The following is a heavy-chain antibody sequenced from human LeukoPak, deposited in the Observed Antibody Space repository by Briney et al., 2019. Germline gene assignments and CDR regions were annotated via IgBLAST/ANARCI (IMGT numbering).Heavy chain of an antibody. CDR2: ISSSSSYI. Sequence: GGSLRLSCAASGFTFSSYSMNWVRQAPGKGLEWVSSISSSSSYIYYADSVKGRFTISRDNAKNSLYLQMNSLRAEDTAVYYCASQVDSGSYFPGDYWGQGTLVTVSS. V-gene: IGHV3-21*01. CDR1: GFTFSSYS. CDR3: ASQVDSGSYFPGDY. J-gene: IGHJ4*02. D-gene: IGHD1-26*01.